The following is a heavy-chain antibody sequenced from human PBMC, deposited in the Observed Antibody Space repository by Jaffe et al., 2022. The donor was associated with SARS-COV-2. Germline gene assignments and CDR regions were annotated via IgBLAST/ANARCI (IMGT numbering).Heavy chain of an antibody. CDR1: GGSISGNSYY. CDR2: IYYNDGST. V-gene: IGHV4-39*01. Sequence: QLQLQESGPGLVKPSETLSLTCTISGGSISGNSYYWGWIRQPPGTGLEWIGSIYYNDGSTYRNPSLKSRVSISRDTSKDQFSLRLTSVTAADTAIYYCARHRGIALHYYMDVWGKGTTVTVSS. J-gene: IGHJ6*03. D-gene: IGHD6-13*01. CDR3: ARHRGIALHYYMDV.